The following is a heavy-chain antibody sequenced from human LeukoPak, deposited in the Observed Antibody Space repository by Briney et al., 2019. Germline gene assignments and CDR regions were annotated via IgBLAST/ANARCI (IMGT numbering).Heavy chain of an antibody. CDR2: ISNSGSTI. Sequence: GGSLRLSCAASGFTSSDYYMSWIRQAPGKGLEWVSYISNSGSTIYYADSVKGRFTISRDNAKNSLYLHMNSLRAEDTAVYYCGRAKEDYSGYGTYEQYYYFYMDVWGKGTTVTVSS. J-gene: IGHJ6*03. V-gene: IGHV3-11*01. CDR1: GFTSSDYY. D-gene: IGHD5-12*01. CDR3: GRAKEDYSGYGTYEQYYYFYMDV.